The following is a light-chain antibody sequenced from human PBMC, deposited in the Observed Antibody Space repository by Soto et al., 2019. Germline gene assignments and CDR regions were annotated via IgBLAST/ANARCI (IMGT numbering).Light chain of an antibody. CDR3: CSYAGSYTYV. Sequence: QSALTQPRSVSGSPGQSVTISCTGTSSDVGGYNYVSWYHQHPGKAPKLMIFDVNKRPSGVPDRFSGSKSGNTASLTISGLQAEDEAVYYCCSYAGSYTYVFGTGTKVTVL. J-gene: IGLJ1*01. CDR2: DVN. V-gene: IGLV2-11*01. CDR1: SSDVGGYNY.